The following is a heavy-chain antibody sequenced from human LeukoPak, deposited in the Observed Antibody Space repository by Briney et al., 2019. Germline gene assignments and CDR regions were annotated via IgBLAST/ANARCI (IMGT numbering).Heavy chain of an antibody. CDR1: GGTFSSYA. V-gene: IGHV1-69*13. Sequence: SVKVSCKASGGTFSSYAISWGRQAPGQGLEWMGGIIPIFGTANYAQKFQGRVTITADESTSTAYMELSSLRSEDTAVYYCARVGYYGSGSYYMTGQFDPWGQGTLVTVSS. CDR3: ARVGYYGSGSYYMTGQFDP. CDR2: IIPIFGTA. D-gene: IGHD3-10*01. J-gene: IGHJ5*02.